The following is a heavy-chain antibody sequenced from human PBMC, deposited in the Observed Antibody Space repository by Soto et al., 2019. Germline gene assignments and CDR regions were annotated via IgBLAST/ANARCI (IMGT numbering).Heavy chain of an antibody. J-gene: IGHJ4*02. Sequence: GGSLRLSCEASGFNFNTYSMHWVRQPPGKGLEWLAAIWYDGTQKHYADSVKGRFTISRDNSKNTLYLQVNSLRAEDTAVYYCARPGGNTVTGLWHFDSWGQGTMVTFYS. V-gene: IGHV3-33*01. CDR2: IWYDGTQK. CDR3: ARPGGNTVTGLWHFDS. CDR1: GFNFNTYS. D-gene: IGHD4-17*01.